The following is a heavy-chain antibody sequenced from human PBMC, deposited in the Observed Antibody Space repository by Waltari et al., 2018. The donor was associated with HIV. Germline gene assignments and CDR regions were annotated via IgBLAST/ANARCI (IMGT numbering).Heavy chain of an antibody. D-gene: IGHD2-2*02. Sequence: QVQLVQSGAEVKKPGASVTVSCKASGYTFTGYYMHWVRQAPGQGLDWMGRINPNSGGTNYAQKFQGRVTMTRDTSISTAYMELSRLRSDDTAVYYCARGDYCSSTSCYINGMDVWGQGTTVTVSS. CDR2: INPNSGGT. V-gene: IGHV1-2*06. J-gene: IGHJ6*02. CDR1: GYTFTGYY. CDR3: ARGDYCSSTSCYINGMDV.